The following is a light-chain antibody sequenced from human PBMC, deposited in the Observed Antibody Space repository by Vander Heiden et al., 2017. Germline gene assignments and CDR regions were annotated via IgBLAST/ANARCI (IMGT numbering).Light chain of an antibody. J-gene: IGLJ3*02. Sequence: SYVLTQPPSVSVGPGQTASITCKRQNIGTKSVHWYQQKPGQAPLLVIYDDADRPSGIPERFSGSNSGNSATLTISRVEAGDEADYTCQMWDADSDHPVFGGGTKLTVL. CDR1: NIGTKS. CDR3: QMWDADSDHPV. CDR2: DDA. V-gene: IGLV3-21*02.